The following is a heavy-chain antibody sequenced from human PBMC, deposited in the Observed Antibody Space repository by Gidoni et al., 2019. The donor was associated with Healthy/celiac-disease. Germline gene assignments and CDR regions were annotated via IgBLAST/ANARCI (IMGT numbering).Heavy chain of an antibody. J-gene: IGHJ6*02. V-gene: IGHV3-48*02. CDR2: ISSSSSTI. D-gene: IGHD6-6*01. CDR3: ARDYSSSSHFYYYYGMDV. Sequence: EVQLVESGGGLVQPGGSLRLSCAASGFTFRSYSMNWVRQAPGKGLEWVSYISSSSSTIYYADSVKGRFTISRDNAKNSLYLQMNSLRDEDTAVYYCARDYSSSSHFYYYYGMDVWGQGTTVTVSS. CDR1: GFTFRSYS.